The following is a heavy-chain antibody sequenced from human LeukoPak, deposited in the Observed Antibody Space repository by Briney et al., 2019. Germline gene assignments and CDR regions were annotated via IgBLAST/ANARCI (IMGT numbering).Heavy chain of an antibody. J-gene: IGHJ3*02. CDR2: IIPIFDTA. Sequence: SVKVSCMASGGTFSSYAISWVRQAPGQGLEWMGGIIPIFDTANYAQKFQGRVTITADKSTSTAYMELSSLRSEDTAVYYCARDLPFDGSGTYFPFDIWGQGTMVTVSS. CDR3: ARDLPFDGSGTYFPFDI. V-gene: IGHV1-69*06. D-gene: IGHD3-10*01. CDR1: GGTFSSYA.